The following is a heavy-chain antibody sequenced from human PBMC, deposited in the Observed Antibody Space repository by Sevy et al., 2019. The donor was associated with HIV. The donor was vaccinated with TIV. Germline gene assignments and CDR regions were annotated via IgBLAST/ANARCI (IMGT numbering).Heavy chain of an antibody. V-gene: IGHV3-21*01. CDR2: LSFGCGQI. J-gene: IGHJ3*01. Sequence: GGSLRLSCVASGFTFNKYSMSWVRQAPGKGLERVSTLSFGCGQINYADSVKGRFTISRDNAKNSLYLQMNILTAEDTAVYFCARATPYDSSGGGAFDLWGQGTEVTVSS. CDR3: ARATPYDSSGGGAFDL. D-gene: IGHD3-22*01. CDR1: GFTFNKYS.